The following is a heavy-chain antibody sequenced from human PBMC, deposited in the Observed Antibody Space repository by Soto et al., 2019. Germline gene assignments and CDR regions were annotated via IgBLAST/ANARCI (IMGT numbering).Heavy chain of an antibody. D-gene: IGHD3-22*01. CDR2: INAGNGNT. CDR1: GYTFTSYA. CDR3: ARDPMRVRNQPYYHGMDR. J-gene: IGHJ6*02. V-gene: IGHV1-3*01. Sequence: QVQLVQSGAEVKKPGASVKVSCKASGYTFTSYAMHWVRQAPGQRLEWMGWINAGNGNTKYSQKFQGRVTITRDTTASTAYMEVSSLGSEETALEYLARDPMRVRNQPYYHGMDRWGQGTTVTV.